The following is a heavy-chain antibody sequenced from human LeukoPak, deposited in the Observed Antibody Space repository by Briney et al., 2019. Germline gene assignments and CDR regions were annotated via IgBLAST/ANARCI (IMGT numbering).Heavy chain of an antibody. CDR1: GFSFSTYW. D-gene: IGHD6-13*01. J-gene: IGHJ4*02. CDR2: IKQDESEK. CDR3: ASGRQLGR. Sequence: GGSLRLSCAASGFSFSTYWMSWVRQAPGKGLEWVANIKQDESEKYYVDSVKGRFTISRDNTKNSLYLQMNSLRVEDTAVYYCASGRQLGRWGQGTLVTVSS. V-gene: IGHV3-7*03.